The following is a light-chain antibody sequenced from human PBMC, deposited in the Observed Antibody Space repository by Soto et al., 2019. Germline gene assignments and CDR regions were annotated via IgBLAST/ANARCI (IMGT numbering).Light chain of an antibody. CDR2: EGT. V-gene: IGLV2-23*03. CDR3: CSYAGISTFVV. J-gene: IGLJ2*01. Sequence: QSALTQPASVSGSPGQSITISCTGTSSDVGSYNFVSWYQHHPGKAPQLMIYEGTKRPSGISDRFSGSKSGNTASLTISGLQAEDEADYYCCSYAGISTFVVFGGGTKVTVL. CDR1: SSDVGSYNF.